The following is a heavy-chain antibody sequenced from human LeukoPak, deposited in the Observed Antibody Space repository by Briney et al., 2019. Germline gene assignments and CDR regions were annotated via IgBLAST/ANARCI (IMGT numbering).Heavy chain of an antibody. CDR2: IYYGGSI. Sequence: PSETLSLTCTVSGYSVSSDYYWGWIRQPPGKGLEWIGSIYYGGSIYYNPSLKSRVTISVDTSKNHFSLSLSSVTAADTAVYYCARDFVLRHGDPPRFRFDYWGQGTLVTVSS. J-gene: IGHJ4*02. CDR1: GYSVSSDYY. V-gene: IGHV4-38-2*02. D-gene: IGHD4-17*01. CDR3: ARDFVLRHGDPPRFRFDY.